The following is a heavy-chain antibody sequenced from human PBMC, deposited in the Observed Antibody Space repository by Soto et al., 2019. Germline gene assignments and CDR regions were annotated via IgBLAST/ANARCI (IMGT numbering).Heavy chain of an antibody. D-gene: IGHD2-15*01. CDR3: ARDISGYCSGGSCSSYAFDI. CDR2: ISSSSSYI. V-gene: IGHV3-21*01. Sequence: EVQLVESGGGLVKPGGSLRLSCAASGFTFSSYSMNWVRQAPGKGLEWVSSISSSSSYIYYADSVKGRFTISRDNAKNSLYLQMNSRRAEDTAVYYCARDISGYCSGGSCSSYAFDIWGQGTMVTVSS. CDR1: GFTFSSYS. J-gene: IGHJ3*02.